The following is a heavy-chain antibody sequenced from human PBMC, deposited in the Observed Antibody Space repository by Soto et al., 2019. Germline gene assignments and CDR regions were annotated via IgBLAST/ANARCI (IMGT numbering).Heavy chain of an antibody. D-gene: IGHD6-19*01. CDR1: GFTFSSYE. J-gene: IGHJ4*02. V-gene: IGHV3-48*03. CDR3: AWGQYSSGGGYFDY. Sequence: EVQLVESGGGLVQPGGSLRLSCAASGFTFSSYEMNWVRQAPGKGLEWVSYISSSGSTIYYADSVKGRFTISRDNAKNSLYLQMNSLRAEDTAVYYCAWGQYSSGGGYFDYWGQETLVTVSS. CDR2: ISSSGSTI.